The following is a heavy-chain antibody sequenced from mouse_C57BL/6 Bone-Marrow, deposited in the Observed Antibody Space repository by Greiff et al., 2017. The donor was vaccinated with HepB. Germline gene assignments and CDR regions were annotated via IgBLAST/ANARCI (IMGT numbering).Heavy chain of an antibody. Sequence: VQLQQPGAELVKPGASVKLSCKASGYTFTSYWMHWVKQRPGRGLEWIGRIDPNSGGTKYNEKFKSKATLTVDKPSSTASMQLRSLTSEDSAVYDCARSFITTVVDAMDYWGQGTSVTVSS. CDR2: IDPNSGGT. D-gene: IGHD1-1*01. J-gene: IGHJ4*01. V-gene: IGHV1-72*01. CDR1: GYTFTSYW. CDR3: ARSFITTVVDAMDY.